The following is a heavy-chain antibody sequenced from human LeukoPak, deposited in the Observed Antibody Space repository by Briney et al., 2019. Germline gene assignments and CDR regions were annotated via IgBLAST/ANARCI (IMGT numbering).Heavy chain of an antibody. CDR3: ECSSISVLEVVDY. Sequence: GGSLRLSCAASGFTFSSYAMHWVRQAPGKGLEWVAVISYDGSNKYYADSVKGRFTISRDNSKNTLYLQMNSLRAEDTAVYYCECSSISVLEVVDYWGQGTLVTVSS. D-gene: IGHD2-2*01. CDR2: ISYDGSNK. CDR1: GFTFSSYA. J-gene: IGHJ4*02. V-gene: IGHV3-30-3*01.